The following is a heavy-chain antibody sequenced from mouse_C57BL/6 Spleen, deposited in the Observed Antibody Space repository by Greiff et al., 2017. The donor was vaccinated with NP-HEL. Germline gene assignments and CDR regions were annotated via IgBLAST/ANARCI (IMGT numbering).Heavy chain of an antibody. CDR1: GFSLTSYG. CDR2: IWGVGST. V-gene: IGHV2-6*01. Sequence: VQRVESGPGLVAPSQSLSITCTVSGFSLTSYGVDWVRQSPGKGLEWLGVIWGVGSTNYNSALKSRLSISKDNSKSQVFLKMNSLQTDDTAMYYWASELGRGDMDDWGQGTSVTVSS. J-gene: IGHJ4*01. CDR3: ASELGRGDMDD. D-gene: IGHD4-1*01.